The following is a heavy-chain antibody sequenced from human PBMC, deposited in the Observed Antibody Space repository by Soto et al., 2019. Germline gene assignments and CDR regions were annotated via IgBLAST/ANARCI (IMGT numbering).Heavy chain of an antibody. CDR3: TTSPTYYYDSSGYQADAFDI. D-gene: IGHD3-22*01. CDR2: IKSKTDGGTT. V-gene: IGHV3-15*01. Sequence: EVQLVESGGGLVKPGGSLRFSCAASGFTFSNAWMSWVRQAPGKGLEWVGRIKSKTDGGTTDYAAHVKGRFTISRDDSKNTLYLQMNSLKSEYTAVYYCTTSPTYYYDSSGYQADAFDIWGQGTMVTFSS. CDR1: GFTFSNAW. J-gene: IGHJ3*02.